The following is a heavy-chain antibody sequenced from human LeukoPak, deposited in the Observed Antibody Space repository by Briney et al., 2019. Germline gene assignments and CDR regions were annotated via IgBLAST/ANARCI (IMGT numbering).Heavy chain of an antibody. D-gene: IGHD2-2*01. CDR3: ASSHIVVVPAAIGWFDP. CDR1: GGTFSSYA. J-gene: IGHJ5*02. CDR2: IIPIFDTA. V-gene: IGHV1-69*05. Sequence: SVKVSCKASGGTFSSYAISWVRQAPGQGLEWMGGIIPIFDTANYAQKFQGRVTITTDESTSTAYMELSSLRSEDTAVYYCASSHIVVVPAAIGWFDPWGQGTLVTVSS.